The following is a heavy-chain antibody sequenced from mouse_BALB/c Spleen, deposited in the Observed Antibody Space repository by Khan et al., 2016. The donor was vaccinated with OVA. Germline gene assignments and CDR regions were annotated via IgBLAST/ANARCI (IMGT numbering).Heavy chain of an antibody. Sequence: VQLQESGAELAKPGASVKMSCKASGYTFTNYWMHWVKQRPGQGLEWIGYINPNTIYTEYNQKFKDKATLTADTSSSTAYMQLRSLTSEDSAVYDCARRLPPYYDSLDYWGQGTSVTVSS. D-gene: IGHD3-2*02. CDR3: ARRLPPYYDSLDY. J-gene: IGHJ4*01. V-gene: IGHV1-7*01. CDR2: INPNTIYT. CDR1: GYTFTNYW.